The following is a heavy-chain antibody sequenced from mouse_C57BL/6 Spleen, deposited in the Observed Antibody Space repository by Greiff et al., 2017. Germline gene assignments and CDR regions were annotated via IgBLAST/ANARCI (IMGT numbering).Heavy chain of an antibody. D-gene: IGHD1-1*01. Sequence: EVQLVESGGGLVQPGGSLSLSCAASGFTFTDYYMSWVRQPPGKALEWLGFIRNKANGYTTEYSASVKGRFTISRDNSQSILYLQMNALRAEDSATYYCARFFPYYYGSSYAMDYWGQGTSVTVSS. CDR1: GFTFTDYY. CDR2: IRNKANGYTT. V-gene: IGHV7-3*01. J-gene: IGHJ4*01. CDR3: ARFFPYYYGSSYAMDY.